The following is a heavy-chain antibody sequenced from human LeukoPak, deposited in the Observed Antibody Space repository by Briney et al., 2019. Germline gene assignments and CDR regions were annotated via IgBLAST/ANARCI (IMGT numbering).Heavy chain of an antibody. D-gene: IGHD3-22*01. CDR1: GGSISTYY. Sequence: SETLSLTCTVSGGSISTYYWSWIRQPPGKGLEWIGYIYYSGSTNYNPSLKSRVTISVDTSKNQFSLKLNSVTAADTAVYYCARGRGESSDYYSNDGQAFDYWGQGTLVTVSS. CDR2: IYYSGST. J-gene: IGHJ4*02. V-gene: IGHV4-59*01. CDR3: ARGRGESSDYYSNDGQAFDY.